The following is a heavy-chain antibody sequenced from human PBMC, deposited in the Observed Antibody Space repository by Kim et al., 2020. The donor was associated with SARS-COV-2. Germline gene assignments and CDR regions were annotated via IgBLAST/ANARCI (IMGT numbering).Heavy chain of an antibody. D-gene: IGHD1-1*01. Sequence: NTGYAQKFQGRVTMTRNTSISTAYMELSSLRSEDTAVYYCARGSMGTGYWGQGTLVNVSS. J-gene: IGHJ4*02. CDR2: NT. CDR3: ARGSMGTGY. V-gene: IGHV1-8*01.